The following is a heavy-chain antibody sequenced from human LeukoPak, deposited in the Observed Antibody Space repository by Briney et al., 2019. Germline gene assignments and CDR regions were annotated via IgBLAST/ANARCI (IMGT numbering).Heavy chain of an antibody. D-gene: IGHD1-26*01. Sequence: SETLSLTCTVSGDPINTYHWSWIRQPPGKGLKWIGYMDYSGTTDYHPSLKSRVTISLDTSKNQFSLHLRSVTAADTAMYYCARAQPQRPPPPWENRFDPLGQGTLVIVSS. CDR3: ARAQPQRPPPPWENRFDP. CDR1: GDPINTYH. V-gene: IGHV4-59*01. J-gene: IGHJ5*02. CDR2: MDYSGTT.